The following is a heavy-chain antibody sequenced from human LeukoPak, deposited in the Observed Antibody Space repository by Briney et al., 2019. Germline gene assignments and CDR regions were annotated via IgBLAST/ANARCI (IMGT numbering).Heavy chain of an antibody. V-gene: IGHV1-18*01. CDR3: ARMILLLGDVLTVPPRGFDY. J-gene: IGHJ4*02. Sequence: GASVKVSCKASGYTFTTYGISWVRQARGQGLEWLGRISVCNGNTNYAQKLQGRVTMTTDTSTSTAYMELRSLRSDDTAVYYCARMILLLGDVLTVPPRGFDYWGQGTLVTVSS. D-gene: IGHD3-9*01. CDR2: ISVCNGNT. CDR1: GYTFTTYG.